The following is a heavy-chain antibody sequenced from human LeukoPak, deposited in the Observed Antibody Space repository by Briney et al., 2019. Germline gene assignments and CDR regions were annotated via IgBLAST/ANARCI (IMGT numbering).Heavy chain of an antibody. CDR3: ARGVAAAGTIWFDP. V-gene: IGHV4-34*01. CDR2: INHSGST. J-gene: IGHJ5*02. D-gene: IGHD6-13*01. CDR1: GGSFCGYY. Sequence: SETLSLTCAVYGGSFCGYYWSWIRQPPGKGLEWIGEINHSGSTNYNPSLKSRVTISVDTSKNQFSLKLSSVTAADTAVYYCARGVAAAGTIWFDPWGQGTLVTVSS.